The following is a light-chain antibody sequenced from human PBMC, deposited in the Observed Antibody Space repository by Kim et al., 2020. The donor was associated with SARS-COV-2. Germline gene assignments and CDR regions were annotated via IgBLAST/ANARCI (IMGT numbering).Light chain of an antibody. Sequence: DIVLTQSPATLSLSPGDRATLSCRASQSIDNYLAWYQQKPGQPPMLVIYGASKRATGIPSRFSGSGSGTDFTLTINNLEPEDFAVYYCQQGNTLITFGQGTRLEIK. J-gene: IGKJ5*01. CDR2: GAS. V-gene: IGKV3-11*01. CDR1: QSIDNY. CDR3: QQGNTLIT.